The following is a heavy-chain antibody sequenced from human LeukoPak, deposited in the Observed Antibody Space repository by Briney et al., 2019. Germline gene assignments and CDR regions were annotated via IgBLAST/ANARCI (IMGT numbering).Heavy chain of an antibody. CDR1: GGSISRSSYY. CDR3: ARGGSAAKYYFDS. V-gene: IGHV4-39*07. CDR2: LYNTETT. D-gene: IGHD6-13*01. J-gene: IGHJ4*02. Sequence: SETLSLTCSVSGGSISRSSYYWGWIRQPPGKGLEWIGSLYNTETTYYNPSLQSRVTISVDTSKNQFSLRLNSVTAADTAVYYCARGGSAAKYYFDSWGQGTLVTVSS.